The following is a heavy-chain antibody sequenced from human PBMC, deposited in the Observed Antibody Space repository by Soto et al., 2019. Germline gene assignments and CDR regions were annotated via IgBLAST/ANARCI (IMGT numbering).Heavy chain of an antibody. CDR2: IIPIFGTA. Sequence: SVKVSCKASGGTFSSYAISWVRQAPGQGLEWMGGIIPIFGTANYAQKFQGRVTITADESTSTAYMELSSLRSEDTAVYYCARDLSYYYDSSGYWGQGTLVTVSS. D-gene: IGHD3-22*01. J-gene: IGHJ4*02. CDR3: ARDLSYYYDSSGY. CDR1: GGTFSSYA. V-gene: IGHV1-69*13.